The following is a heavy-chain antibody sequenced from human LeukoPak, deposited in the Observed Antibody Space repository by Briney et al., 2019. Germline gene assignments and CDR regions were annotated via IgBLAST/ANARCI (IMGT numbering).Heavy chain of an antibody. Sequence: ASVKVSCKASGGTFSSYAISWVRQAPGQGLEWMGRIIPILGIANYAQKFQGRVTITADKSTSTAYMELSSLRSEDTAVYYCARDSTTGAFDIWGQGTMVTVSS. CDR3: ARDSTTGAFDI. V-gene: IGHV1-69*04. CDR1: GGTFSSYA. J-gene: IGHJ3*02. CDR2: IIPILGIA. D-gene: IGHD4-17*01.